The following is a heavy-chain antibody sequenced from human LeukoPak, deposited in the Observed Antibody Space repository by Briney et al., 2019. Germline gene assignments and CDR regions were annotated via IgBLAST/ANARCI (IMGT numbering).Heavy chain of an antibody. CDR2: IYYSGST. CDR3: ARVIQLWLNWFDP. Sequence: SETLSLTCTVSGGSISSYYWSWIRQPPGKGLEWIGYIYYSGSTNYNPSLKSRVTISVDTSKNQFSLKLSPVTAADTAVYYCARVIQLWLNWFDPWGQGTLVTVSS. V-gene: IGHV4-59*01. J-gene: IGHJ5*02. CDR1: GGSISSYY. D-gene: IGHD5-18*01.